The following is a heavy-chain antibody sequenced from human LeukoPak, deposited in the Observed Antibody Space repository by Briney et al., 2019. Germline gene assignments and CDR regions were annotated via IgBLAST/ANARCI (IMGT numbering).Heavy chain of an antibody. CDR1: GFTFKNYA. Sequence: GGSLRLSCAASGFTFKNYAMNWVRQSPGQGLEWVSTISGDAVTSWYADSVKGRFTVSRDNSKNIVFLQMNNLRAEDTAVYYCARGGYSYGYGSWGQGTLVTVSS. V-gene: IGHV3-23*01. CDR3: ARGGYSYGYGS. J-gene: IGHJ4*02. CDR2: ISGDAVTS. D-gene: IGHD5-18*01.